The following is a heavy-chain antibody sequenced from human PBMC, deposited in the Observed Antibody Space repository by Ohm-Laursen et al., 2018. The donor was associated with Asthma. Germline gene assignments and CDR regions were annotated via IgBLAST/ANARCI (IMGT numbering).Heavy chain of an antibody. CDR2: INHSGST. CDR3: ARVYSSGWFQFSYGMDV. CDR1: GGSFSGYY. D-gene: IGHD6-19*01. V-gene: IGHV4-34*01. Sequence: GTLSLTCAVYGGSFSGYYWSWIRQPPGKGLEWIGEINHSGSTNYNPSLKSRVTISVDTSKNQFSLKLSSVTAADTAVYYCARVYSSGWFQFSYGMDVWGQGTTVTVSS. J-gene: IGHJ6*02.